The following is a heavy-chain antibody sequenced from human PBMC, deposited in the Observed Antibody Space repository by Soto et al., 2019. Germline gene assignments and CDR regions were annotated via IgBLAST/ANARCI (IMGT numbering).Heavy chain of an antibody. CDR2: ISSSSSYI. D-gene: IGHD4-17*01. Sequence: PGGSLRLSCAASVFTFSSYSMNWVRQAPGKGLEWVSSISSSSSYIYYADSVKGRFTISRDNAKNTLYLQMNSLRAEDTAVYYCARDLSGDYGALDTWGQGTMVTVSS. CDR1: VFTFSSYS. J-gene: IGHJ3*02. CDR3: ARDLSGDYGALDT. V-gene: IGHV3-21*01.